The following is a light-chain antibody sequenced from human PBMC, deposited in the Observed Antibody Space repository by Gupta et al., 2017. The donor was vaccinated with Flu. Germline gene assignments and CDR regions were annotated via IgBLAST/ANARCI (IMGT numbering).Light chain of an antibody. CDR1: TGAVTSGYY. CDR2: STS. Sequence: QTVVPPEPPLSASSGGPAPLTCASSTGAVTSGYYPNWFQQKPGQAPRALIYSTSNKHSWTPARFSGSLLGGKAALTLSGVQPEDEAEYYCLLYYGGANWVFGGGTKLTVL. V-gene: IGLV7-43*01. CDR3: LLYYGGANWV. J-gene: IGLJ3*02.